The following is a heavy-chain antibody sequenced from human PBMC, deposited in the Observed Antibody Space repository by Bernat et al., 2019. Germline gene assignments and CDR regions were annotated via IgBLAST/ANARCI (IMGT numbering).Heavy chain of an antibody. CDR3: ARHRNKGESGPTFDY. J-gene: IGHJ4*02. D-gene: IGHD1-26*01. CDR1: SDSISSYY. Sequence: QVQLQESGPGLVKPSETLSLTCTVSSDSISSYYWSWIRQPPGDGLEWIGCVYYSRNSDYNPSLKSRATISIDTSKTQVSLKLNSVTAADAAVYFCARHRNKGESGPTFDYWGQGTLVTVSS. CDR2: VYYSRNS. V-gene: IGHV4-59*08.